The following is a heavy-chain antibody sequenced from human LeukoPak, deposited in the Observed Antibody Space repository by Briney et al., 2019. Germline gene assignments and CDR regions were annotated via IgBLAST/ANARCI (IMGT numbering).Heavy chain of an antibody. V-gene: IGHV4-39*01. CDR3: ARASYGSGSYYEDYFYYMDV. J-gene: IGHJ6*03. Sequence: SETLSLTCTVSGGSISSSYYYWGWIRQPPGKGLEWIGSISYSGSTYYNPSPKSRVTISVDTSKNQFSLNLSSVTAADTAVFYCARASYGSGSYYEDYFYYMDVWGKGTTVTISS. CDR2: ISYSGST. D-gene: IGHD3-10*01. CDR1: GGSISSSYYY.